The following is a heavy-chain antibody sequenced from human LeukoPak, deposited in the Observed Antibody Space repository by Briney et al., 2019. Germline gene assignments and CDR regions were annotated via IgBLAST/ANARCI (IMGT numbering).Heavy chain of an antibody. CDR3: AREVAVAGPFDY. Sequence: SQTLSLTCAISGDSVSSNSAGWNWIRQSPSRGLEWLGRTYYRSNWYNDYALSVKSRITNDPDTSKNQFSLQLNSVTPEDTAVYYCAREVAVAGPFDYWGQGILVSVSS. J-gene: IGHJ4*02. CDR2: TYYRSNWYN. CDR1: GDSVSSNSAG. V-gene: IGHV6-1*01. D-gene: IGHD6-19*01.